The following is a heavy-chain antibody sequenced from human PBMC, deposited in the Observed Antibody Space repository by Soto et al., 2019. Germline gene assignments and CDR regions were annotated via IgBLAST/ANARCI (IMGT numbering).Heavy chain of an antibody. V-gene: IGHV4-59*01. J-gene: IGHJ6*02. Sequence: KTSETLSLTCTVSGGSISSYYWSWIRQPPGKGLEWIGYIYYSGSTNYNPSLKSRVTISVDTSKNQFSLKLSSVTAADTAVYYCARGRILYYYGMDVWGQGTTVTVSS. CDR1: GGSISSYY. CDR2: IYYSGST. CDR3: ARGRILYYYGMDV. D-gene: IGHD2-15*01.